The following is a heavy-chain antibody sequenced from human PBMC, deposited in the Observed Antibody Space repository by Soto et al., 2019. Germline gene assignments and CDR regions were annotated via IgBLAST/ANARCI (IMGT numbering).Heavy chain of an antibody. CDR3: ARAPQTVAGAGIWY. Sequence: ASVKVSCKASGYTFTSYGISWVRQAPGQGLEWMGWISGYNGDTNYAQKLQGRVTMTTDTSTNTAYMELRSLRSDDTAVYYCARAPQTVAGAGIWYWGQGTLVTVSS. J-gene: IGHJ4*02. CDR1: GYTFTSYG. V-gene: IGHV1-18*04. CDR2: ISGYNGDT. D-gene: IGHD6-13*01.